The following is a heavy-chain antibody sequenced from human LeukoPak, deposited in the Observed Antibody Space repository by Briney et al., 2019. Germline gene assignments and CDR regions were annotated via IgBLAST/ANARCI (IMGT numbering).Heavy chain of an antibody. D-gene: IGHD3-22*01. CDR2: INPQTGAT. Sequence: ASVKVSCKASGYSVTGFYIHWVRQAPGQGLEWMAWINPQTGATNYAQNFKGRITTTRDLSITTAYMEVTTLRSDDTAVYYCARGGDDSGLYFAYWGQGTLVTVSS. J-gene: IGHJ4*02. V-gene: IGHV1-2*02. CDR1: GYSVTGFY. CDR3: ARGGDDSGLYFAY.